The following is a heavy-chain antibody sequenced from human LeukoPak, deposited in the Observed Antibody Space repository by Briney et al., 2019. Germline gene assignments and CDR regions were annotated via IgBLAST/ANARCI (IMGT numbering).Heavy chain of an antibody. Sequence: ASVKVSCTASGYTFTNYYMNWVRQAPGQGLEWMGWTNPDSGGTNYAQKFQGRVTMARDTSISTAYMELSRLRSDDTAVYYCARGGGQRPFDYWGQGTLVTVSS. CDR3: ARGGGQRPFDY. CDR1: GYTFTNYY. D-gene: IGHD5-24*01. CDR2: TNPDSGGT. V-gene: IGHV1-2*02. J-gene: IGHJ4*02.